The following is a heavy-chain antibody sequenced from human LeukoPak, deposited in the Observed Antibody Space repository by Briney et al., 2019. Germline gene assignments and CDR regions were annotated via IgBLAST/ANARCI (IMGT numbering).Heavy chain of an antibody. CDR1: GYTLTELS. CDR2: FDPEDGET. CDR3: ARDPVGGITIFGVAEYYFDY. D-gene: IGHD3-3*01. J-gene: IGHJ4*02. V-gene: IGHV1-24*01. Sequence: ASVKVSCKVSGYTLTELSMHWVRQAPGKGLEWMGGFDPEDGETIYAQKFQGRVTMTEDTSTDTAYMELSSLRSEDTAVYYCARDPVGGITIFGVAEYYFDYWGQETLVTVSS.